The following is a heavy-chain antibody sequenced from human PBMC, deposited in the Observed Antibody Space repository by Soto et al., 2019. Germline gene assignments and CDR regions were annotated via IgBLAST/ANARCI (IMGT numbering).Heavy chain of an antibody. V-gene: IGHV3-23*01. Sequence: PGWSLRLSCAASGFTFSSYAMSWVRQAPGKGLEWVSAISGSGGSTYYADSVKGRFTISRDNSKNTLYLQMNSLRAEDTAVYYCAKASGRGDGYNLNYYYGMDVWGQGTTVTVSS. CDR2: ISGSGGST. CDR1: GFTFSSYA. J-gene: IGHJ6*02. CDR3: AKASGRGDGYNLNYYYGMDV. D-gene: IGHD5-12*01.